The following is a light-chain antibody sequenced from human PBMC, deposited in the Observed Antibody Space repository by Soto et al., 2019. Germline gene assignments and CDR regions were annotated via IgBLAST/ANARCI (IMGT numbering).Light chain of an antibody. V-gene: IGKV1-5*01. CDR2: DAS. J-gene: IGKJ2*03. CDR1: QPVNTF. Sequence: IQMTQSPSTVSASVGDSVTISCRASQPVNTFLAWYQQKPGGAPKVVIFDASNLGSGVPSRFSGSGFGTEFTLSITSLQPDDFATYYCQQYKNYSYSFSQGTKLEIK. CDR3: QQYKNYSYS.